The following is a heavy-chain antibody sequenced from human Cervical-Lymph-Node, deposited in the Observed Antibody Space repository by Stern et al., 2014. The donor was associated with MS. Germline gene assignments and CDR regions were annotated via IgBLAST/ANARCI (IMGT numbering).Heavy chain of an antibody. D-gene: IGHD6-13*01. CDR3: ARGRAGRSYFDL. CDR2: VSSDGSNK. CDR1: GLTFSSYP. Sequence: QVQLVESGGGVVQPGRSLSLSCAASGLTFSSYPMHWIRQAPGKGLEWVALVSSDGSNKYYEDSVKGRFTISRDNSKNAHYLQMNGLRVEDTAVYYCARGRAGRSYFDLWGQGTLVSVSS. J-gene: IGHJ4*02. V-gene: IGHV3-30*04.